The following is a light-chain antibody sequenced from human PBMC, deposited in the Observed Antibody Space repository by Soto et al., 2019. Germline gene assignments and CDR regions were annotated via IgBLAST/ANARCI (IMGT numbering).Light chain of an antibody. J-gene: IGKJ4*01. CDR2: DAS. V-gene: IGKV3-11*01. CDR3: QQRSNWLT. CDR1: QSVSSY. Sequence: EIVLTQSPATLALSPGERATLSCRASQSVSSYLAWYQQKRDQAPRLLIYDASNRATGIPARFSGSGSGTDFTLTISSLEPEDFAVYYCQQRSNWLTFGGGTKVEIK.